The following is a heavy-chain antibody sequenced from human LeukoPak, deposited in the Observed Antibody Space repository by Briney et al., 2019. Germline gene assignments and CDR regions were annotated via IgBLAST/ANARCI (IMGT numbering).Heavy chain of an antibody. Sequence: GASVKVSCKASGYTFTGHYMHWVRQAPGQGLEWMGWINTNTGNPTYAQGFTGRFVFSLDTSVSTAYLQISSLKAEDTAVYYCARQGPGYCGGTSCYGVAYWGQGTLVTVSS. J-gene: IGHJ4*02. CDR1: GYTFTGHY. CDR3: ARQGPGYCGGTSCYGVAY. CDR2: INTNTGNP. V-gene: IGHV7-4-1*02. D-gene: IGHD2-2*01.